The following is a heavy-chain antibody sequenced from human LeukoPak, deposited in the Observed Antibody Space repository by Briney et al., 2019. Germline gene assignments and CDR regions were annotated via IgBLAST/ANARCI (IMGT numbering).Heavy chain of an antibody. J-gene: IGHJ4*02. Sequence: SVTVSCTASGGTFSSYAISWVRQAPGQGLEWMGGIIPIFGTANYAQKFQGRVTITADESTSTAYMELSSLRSEDTAVYYCVGGYSSSFDYWGQGTLVTVSS. D-gene: IGHD6-13*01. CDR1: GGTFSSYA. CDR3: VGGYSSSFDY. CDR2: IIPIFGTA. V-gene: IGHV1-69*13.